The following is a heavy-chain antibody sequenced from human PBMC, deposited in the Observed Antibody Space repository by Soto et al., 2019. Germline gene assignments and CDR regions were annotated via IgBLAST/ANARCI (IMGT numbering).Heavy chain of an antibody. CDR1: GFTFTSYG. V-gene: IGHV3-33*01. D-gene: IGHD4-17*01. J-gene: IGHJ4*02. Sequence: GGSVRLSCAASGFTFTSYGFRWVRQAPGKGLEWVALISFDGSNKYYADSVKGRFTISRDNADNRLYLQMNSLRAEDTAVYFSARVLWYGDSLHYFDFWAQRTLVTVSS. CDR3: ARVLWYGDSLHYFDF. CDR2: ISFDGSNK.